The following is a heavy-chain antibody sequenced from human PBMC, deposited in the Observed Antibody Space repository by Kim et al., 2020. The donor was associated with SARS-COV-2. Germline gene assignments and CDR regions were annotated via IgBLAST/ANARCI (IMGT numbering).Heavy chain of an antibody. V-gene: IGHV3-21*01. J-gene: IGHJ4*02. D-gene: IGHD4-17*01. CDR1: GFTFSSYS. CDR3: ARDLGYGGNSGSRGGFDY. CDR2: ISSSSSYI. Sequence: GGSLRLSCAASGFTFSSYSMNWVRQAPGKGLEWVSSISSSSSYIYYADSVKGRFTISRDNAKNSLYLQMNSLRAEDTAVYYCARDLGYGGNSGSRGGFDYWGQGTLVTVSS.